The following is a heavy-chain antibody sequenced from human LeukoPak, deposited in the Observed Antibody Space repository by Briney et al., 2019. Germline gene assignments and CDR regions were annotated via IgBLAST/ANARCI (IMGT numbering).Heavy chain of an antibody. D-gene: IGHD3-3*01. CDR2: IRSKAYGGTT. CDR1: GFTFGDYD. V-gene: IGHV3-49*04. J-gene: IGHJ4*02. CDR3: VETGFDY. Sequence: GGSLRLSCTASGFTFGDYDMSWVRQAPGKGLGWVGFIRSKAYGGTTEYAASVKGRFTISRDDSKSIAYLQMNSLKTEDTAVYYCVETGFDYRGQGTLVTVSS.